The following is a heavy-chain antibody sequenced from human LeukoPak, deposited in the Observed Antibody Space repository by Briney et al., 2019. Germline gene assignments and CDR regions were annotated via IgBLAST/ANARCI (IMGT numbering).Heavy chain of an antibody. CDR3: AKSKQGGWYSGDY. Sequence: GGSLRLSCAASGFTFSNAWMSWVRQAPGKGLEWVSAISGSGGSTYYADSVKGRFTISRDNSKNTLYLQMNSLRAEDTAVYYCAKSKQGGWYSGDYWGQGTLVTVSS. V-gene: IGHV3-23*01. D-gene: IGHD6-19*01. J-gene: IGHJ4*02. CDR2: ISGSGGST. CDR1: GFTFSNAW.